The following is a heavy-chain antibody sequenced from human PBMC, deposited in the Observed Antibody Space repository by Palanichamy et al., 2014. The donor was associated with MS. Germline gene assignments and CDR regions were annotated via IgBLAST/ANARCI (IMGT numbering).Heavy chain of an antibody. J-gene: IGHJ4*02. CDR2: ISSLRSTI. V-gene: IGHV3-11*01. CDR3: ARHLGSVWSEYDY. Sequence: QVQLVESGGGLVKPGGSLRLSCAASGFTFSDYYMSWIRQAPGKGLEWVSFISSLRSTIYYTDSVKGRFTISRDNAKNSLFLQMNSLRAEDTAVYYCARHLGSVWSEYDYWGQGTLVTVSS. CDR1: GFTFSDYY. D-gene: IGHD6-13*01.